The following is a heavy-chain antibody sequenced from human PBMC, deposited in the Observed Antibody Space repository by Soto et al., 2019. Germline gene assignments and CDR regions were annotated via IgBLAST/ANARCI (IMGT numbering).Heavy chain of an antibody. Sequence: QVQVVQSGAEVKKPGSSVKVSCKASGGYYRSYTITWVRQAPGQGLEWMGRVIPILGVVNYAQKFQGKVTFTADKSTSTAYMELSSLRSDDTAVYYWARKSFGDYPILDYWGPGTLVTVSS. CDR2: VIPILGVV. J-gene: IGHJ4*01. CDR3: ARKSFGDYPILDY. CDR1: GGYYRSYT. V-gene: IGHV1-69*02. D-gene: IGHD4-17*01.